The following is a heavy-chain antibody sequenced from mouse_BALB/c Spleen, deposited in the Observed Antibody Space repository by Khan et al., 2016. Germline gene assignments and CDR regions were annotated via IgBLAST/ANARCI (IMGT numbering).Heavy chain of an antibody. J-gene: IGHJ2*01. CDR2: IRNKANGYTS. Sequence: EVELVESGGGLVQPGGSLRLSCATSGFTFTDYYMSWVRQPPGKALEWLGFIRNKANGYTSEYSASVQGRFPISRDNSQSILYLQRNTLRAEDSATYYCARVDYWGQGTTLTVSS. CDR3: ARVDY. CDR1: GFTFTDYY. V-gene: IGHV7-3*02.